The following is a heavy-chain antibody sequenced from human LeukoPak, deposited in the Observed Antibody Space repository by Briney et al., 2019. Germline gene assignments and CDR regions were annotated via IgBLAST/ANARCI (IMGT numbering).Heavy chain of an antibody. CDR1: GGSLSSGSYY. Sequence: PSQTLSLTCTVSGGSLSSGSYYWSWIRQPAGKGLEWIGRIYTSGSTNYNPSLKRRVTISVDPSKNQFTRKLSSVTAADTAVYYGARVNRFLEWSNDYWGQGTLVTVSS. CDR2: IYTSGST. CDR3: ARVNRFLEWSNDY. D-gene: IGHD3-3*01. V-gene: IGHV4-61*02. J-gene: IGHJ4*02.